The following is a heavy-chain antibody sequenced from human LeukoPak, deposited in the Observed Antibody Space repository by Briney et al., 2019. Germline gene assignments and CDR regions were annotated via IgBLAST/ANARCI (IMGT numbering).Heavy chain of an antibody. CDR2: LSYDGRNK. Sequence: GRSLRLSCAASGFIFSSYAMHWVRQAPGKGLEWVAVLSYDGRNKFYADSVKGRFTISRDNAKNSLYLQMNSLRAEDTAVYYCARDLYDSSGFWLDYWGQGTLVTVSS. CDR1: GFIFSSYA. CDR3: ARDLYDSSGFWLDY. V-gene: IGHV3-30*03. D-gene: IGHD3-22*01. J-gene: IGHJ4*02.